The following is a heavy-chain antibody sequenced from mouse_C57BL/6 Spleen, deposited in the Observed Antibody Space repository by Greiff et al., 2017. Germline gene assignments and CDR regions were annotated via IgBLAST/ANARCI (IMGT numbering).Heavy chain of an antibody. J-gene: IGHJ1*03. CDR3: ARETGRTSYFDV. CDR2: IYPGGGYT. V-gene: IGHV1-63*01. CDR1: GYTFTNYW. Sequence: QVQLKQSGAELVRPGTSVKMSCKASGYTFTNYWIGWAKQRPGHGLEWIGDIYPGGGYTNYNEKFKGKATLTADKSSSTAYMQFSSLTSEDSAIYYCARETGRTSYFDVWGTGTTVTVSS.